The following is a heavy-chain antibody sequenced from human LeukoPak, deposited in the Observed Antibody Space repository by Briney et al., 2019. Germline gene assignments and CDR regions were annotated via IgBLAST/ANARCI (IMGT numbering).Heavy chain of an antibody. CDR1: GFSFSSYE. CDR3: ARSVAGFDP. D-gene: IGHD6-19*01. Sequence: GGSLRLSCAASGFSFSSYEMNWVRQAPGKGLEWLLYISTSGRATYYADSVKGRFTISRDNAKNSLYLQMNSLRAEDTALYYCARSVAGFDPWGQGTLVTVSS. J-gene: IGHJ5*02. V-gene: IGHV3-48*03. CDR2: ISTSGRAT.